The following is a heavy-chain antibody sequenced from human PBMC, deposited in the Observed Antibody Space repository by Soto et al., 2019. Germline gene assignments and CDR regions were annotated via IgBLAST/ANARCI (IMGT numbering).Heavy chain of an antibody. Sequence: ASVKVSCKASGYTFTSYGISWVRQAPGQGLEWMGWISAYNGNTNYAQKLQGRVTMTTDTSTSTAYMELRSLRSDDTAVYYCAREIFGVVTQTRGSTFDFGHWGQGTLVTVPS. V-gene: IGHV1-18*01. CDR3: AREIFGVVTQTRGSTFDFGH. D-gene: IGHD3-3*01. J-gene: IGHJ4*02. CDR2: ISAYNGNT. CDR1: GYTFTSYG.